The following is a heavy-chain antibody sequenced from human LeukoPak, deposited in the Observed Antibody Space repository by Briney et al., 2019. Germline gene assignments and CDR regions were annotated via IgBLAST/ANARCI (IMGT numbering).Heavy chain of an antibody. CDR2: IYTSGST. J-gene: IGHJ4*02. CDR1: GGSISSGSYY. V-gene: IGHV4-61*02. Sequence: SETLFLTCTVSGGSISSGSYYWSWIRQPAGKGLEWIGRIYTSGSTNYNPSLKSRVTISVDTSKNQFSLKLSSVTAADTAVYYCARAGSSSVNFDYWGQGTLVTVSS. CDR3: ARAGSSSVNFDY. D-gene: IGHD6-6*01.